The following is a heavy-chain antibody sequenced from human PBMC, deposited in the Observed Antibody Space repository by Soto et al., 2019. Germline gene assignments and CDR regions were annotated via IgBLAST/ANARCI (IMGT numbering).Heavy chain of an antibody. J-gene: IGHJ4*02. D-gene: IGHD2-2*01. Sequence: EVQLVESGGGLVQPGGSLRLSCAASGFTFSSYSMNWVRRAPGKGLEWVSYISSSSSTIYYADSVKGRFTISRDNAKNSLYLQMNSLRDEDTAVYYCARDTKRAYCSSTSCYASYFDYWGQGTLVTVSS. CDR3: ARDTKRAYCSSTSCYASYFDY. CDR1: GFTFSSYS. CDR2: ISSSSSTI. V-gene: IGHV3-48*02.